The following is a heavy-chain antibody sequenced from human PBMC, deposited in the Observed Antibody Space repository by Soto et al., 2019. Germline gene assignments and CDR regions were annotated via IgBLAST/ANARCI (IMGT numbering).Heavy chain of an antibody. J-gene: IGHJ6*02. CDR3: ARSGAVAVIYYYGMDV. V-gene: IGHV3-30-3*01. D-gene: IGHD6-19*01. CDR1: GFTFNSYA. CDR2: ISYDGSNK. Sequence: GGPRRLSCAACGFTFNSYAMHWVRQAPGKGLEWVAVISYDGSNKYYADSVKGRFTISRDNSKNTLYLQMNSLRAEDTAVYYCARSGAVAVIYYYGMDVWGQGTTVTVSS.